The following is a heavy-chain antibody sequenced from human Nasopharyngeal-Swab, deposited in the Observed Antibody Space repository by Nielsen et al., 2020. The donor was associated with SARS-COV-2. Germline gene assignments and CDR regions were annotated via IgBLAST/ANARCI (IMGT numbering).Heavy chain of an antibody. V-gene: IGHV1-69*10. D-gene: IGHD4-17*01. CDR2: IIVNLGMT. CDR3: ATWGIGYGENAHATFDS. J-gene: IGHJ4*02. Sequence: SVKVSCKVSAGTFIKYAISWVRQAPGQGLEWMGGIIVNLGMTKYAQKFRDSVIINADESTSTAYMEMSSLRSEDTAVYYCATWGIGYGENAHATFDSWGQGTQVTVSS. CDR1: AGTFIKYA.